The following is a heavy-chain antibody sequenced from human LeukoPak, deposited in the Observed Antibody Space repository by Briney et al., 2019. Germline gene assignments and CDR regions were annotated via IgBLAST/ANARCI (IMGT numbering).Heavy chain of an antibody. Sequence: SKTLSLTCTVSGGSISSYYWSWIRQPSGKGLEWIGYIYYSGSTNYNPSLKSRVTISVDTSKNQFSLKLSSVTAADTAVYYCATSLLWFGNGAFDIWGQGTMVTVSS. V-gene: IGHV4-59*01. CDR2: IYYSGST. J-gene: IGHJ3*02. CDR1: GGSISSYY. D-gene: IGHD3-10*01. CDR3: ATSLLWFGNGAFDI.